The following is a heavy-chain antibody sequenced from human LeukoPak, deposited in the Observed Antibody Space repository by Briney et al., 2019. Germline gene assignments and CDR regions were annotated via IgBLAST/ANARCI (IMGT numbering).Heavy chain of an antibody. D-gene: IGHD2-2*01. CDR2: IYYSGST. V-gene: IGHV4-30-4*08. J-gene: IGHJ3*02. CDR3: ARAFVVVPAADI. Sequence: SQTLSLTCTVSGGSISSGDYYWSWVRQPPGKGLEWIGYIYYSGSTYYNPSLKSRVTTSVDTSKNQFSLKLSSVTAAVTAVYYCARAFVVVPAADIWGQGTMVTVSS. CDR1: GGSISSGDYY.